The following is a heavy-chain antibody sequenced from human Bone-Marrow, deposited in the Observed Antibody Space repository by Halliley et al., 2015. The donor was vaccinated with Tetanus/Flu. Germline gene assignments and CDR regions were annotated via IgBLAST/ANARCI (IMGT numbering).Heavy chain of an antibody. D-gene: IGHD3-10*01. Sequence: KGLGGVSAIYSGDNSHYADSVKGRFTISRDNSKNTLYLQMNSLRAEDTAVYYCARAGSWDVWGQGTTVTVSS. CDR2: IYSGDNS. CDR3: ARAGSWDV. J-gene: IGHJ6*02. V-gene: IGHV3-66*01.